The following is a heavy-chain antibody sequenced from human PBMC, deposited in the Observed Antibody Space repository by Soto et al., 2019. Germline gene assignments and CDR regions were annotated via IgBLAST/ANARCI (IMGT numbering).Heavy chain of an antibody. V-gene: IGHV4-4*02. Sequence: QVKLQESGPGLVKPSGTLSLTCAVSGGSINSNRWWTWVRQAPGKGLEWIGAIHEGGTTNYNLSLKSRVTLSIDESKNQFSLDMQSVSAADTAVYYCAGQWAAGYGAFDPWGQGIVVTVSS. CDR3: AGQWAAGYGAFDP. CDR2: IHEGGTT. D-gene: IGHD3-9*01. CDR1: GGSINSNRW. J-gene: IGHJ5*02.